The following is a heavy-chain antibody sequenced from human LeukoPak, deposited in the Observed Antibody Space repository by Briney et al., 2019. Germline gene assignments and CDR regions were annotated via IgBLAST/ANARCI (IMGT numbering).Heavy chain of an antibody. CDR1: GGSISSSS. CDR2: ITSSSTYI. D-gene: IGHD6-13*01. Sequence: NPSETLSLTCTVSGGSISSSSYYWGWIRQPPGRGLEWVSSITSSSTYIYYADSVKGRFTISRDNAKNSLYLQMNSLRAEDTAVYYCASEHIAGALWYFDYWGQGTLVTVSS. V-gene: IGHV3-21*01. CDR3: ASEHIAGALWYFDY. J-gene: IGHJ4*02.